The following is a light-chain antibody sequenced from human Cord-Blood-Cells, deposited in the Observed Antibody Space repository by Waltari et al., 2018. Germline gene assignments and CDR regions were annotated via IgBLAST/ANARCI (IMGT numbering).Light chain of an antibody. V-gene: IGLV2-14*03. CDR2: DVS. CDR1: SSDVGGYNY. J-gene: IGLJ3*02. Sequence: QSALPQPASVSGSPGQSITISYPGTSSDVGGYNYVSWYQQHPGKAPKLMIYDVSNRPSGVSNRVSGYKSGNTASLTISGLQAEDEADYYCSSYTSSSTVCGGGTKLTVL. CDR3: SSYTSSSTV.